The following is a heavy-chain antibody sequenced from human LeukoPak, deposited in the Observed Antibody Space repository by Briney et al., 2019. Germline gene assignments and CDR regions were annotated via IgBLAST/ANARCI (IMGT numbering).Heavy chain of an antibody. CDR3: ASTYSTGWFKSFDF. CDR2: INPNSGGT. V-gene: IGHV1-2*02. CDR1: GYTFTDYY. J-gene: IGHJ4*02. Sequence: ASVKVSCKASGYTFTDYYMHWVRQTPGQGLEWMGWINPNSGGTNFAQKFQGRVTMTRDTSISTAYMELSRLRSDDTAVYYCASTYSTGWFKSFDFWGQGTLVTVSS. D-gene: IGHD6-19*01.